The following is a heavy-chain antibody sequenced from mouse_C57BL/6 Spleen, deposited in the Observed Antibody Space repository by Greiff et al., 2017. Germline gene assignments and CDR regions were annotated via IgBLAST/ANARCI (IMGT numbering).Heavy chain of an antibody. CDR1: GFSFTSYG. Sequence: VQLQQSGPGLVQPSQCLSITCTVSGFSFTSYGVHWVRQSPGKGLEWLGVIWRGGGTDYNAAFMSRLSINKDNSKSQVFFKMNSQQADDTAIYYCAKKSYGSSYGYFDVWGTGTTVTVSS. D-gene: IGHD1-1*01. J-gene: IGHJ1*03. CDR3: AKKSYGSSYGYFDV. CDR2: IWRGGGT. V-gene: IGHV2-5*01.